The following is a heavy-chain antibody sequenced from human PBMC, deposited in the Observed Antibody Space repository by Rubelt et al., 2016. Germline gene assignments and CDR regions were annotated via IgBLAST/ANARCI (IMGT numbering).Heavy chain of an antibody. CDR1: GYTFTSYA. J-gene: IGHJ6*02. V-gene: IGHV1-2*06. Sequence: QVHLVKSGSELKKPGASVKVSCKASGYTFTSYAMNWVRQAPGQGLEWMGRINPNSGGTNYAQKFQGRVTMTRDTSISTAYMELSRLRSDDTAVYYCAREGDYYYGMDVWGQGTTVTVSS. CDR3: AREGDYYYGMDV. D-gene: IGHD3-16*01. CDR2: INPNSGGT.